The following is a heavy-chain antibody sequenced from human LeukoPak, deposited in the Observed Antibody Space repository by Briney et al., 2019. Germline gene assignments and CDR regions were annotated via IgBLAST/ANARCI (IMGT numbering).Heavy chain of an antibody. D-gene: IGHD4-17*01. Sequence: GGSLRLSCAASGFTFSNAWMNWVRQAPGKGLEWVGRIKSKTDGGTTDYAAPGTGRFTISRDDSKNRLYLQMNSLKTEDTDVYYCTTEDYGDYDAFDIWGQGTMVTVSS. J-gene: IGHJ3*02. CDR1: GFTFSNAW. CDR3: TTEDYGDYDAFDI. CDR2: IKSKTDGGTT. V-gene: IGHV3-15*07.